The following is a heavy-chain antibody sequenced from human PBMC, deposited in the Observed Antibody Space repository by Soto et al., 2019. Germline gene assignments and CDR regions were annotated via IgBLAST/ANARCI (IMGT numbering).Heavy chain of an antibody. CDR3: ARDRWLILGGDY. D-gene: IGHD6-19*01. Sequence: QVQLVESGGGVVQPGRSLRLSCAASGFTFSTYAMHWVRQAPGKGLEWVAAISYDGSNTDYVDSVKGRVTISRDNSKNTLYLQMNSLSTDDTAMYYCARDRWLILGGDYWGQGTLVTVSS. J-gene: IGHJ4*02. CDR1: GFTFSTYA. V-gene: IGHV3-30-3*01. CDR2: ISYDGSNT.